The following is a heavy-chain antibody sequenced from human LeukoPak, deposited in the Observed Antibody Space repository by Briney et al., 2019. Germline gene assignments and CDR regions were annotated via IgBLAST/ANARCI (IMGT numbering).Heavy chain of an antibody. CDR1: GRSISIGGYY. V-gene: IGHV4-30-4*08. Sequence: SRTQSLTCTVSGRSISIGGYYWSWIRQHPGKGLEWIGYIYYNGSTYYTTSLKSRVTISVDTPKNQFSLKLSSVTAADTAVYFCASYDVSGFGYWGQGTLVTVSS. CDR2: IYYNGST. CDR3: ASYDVSGFGY. D-gene: IGHD3-22*01. J-gene: IGHJ4*02.